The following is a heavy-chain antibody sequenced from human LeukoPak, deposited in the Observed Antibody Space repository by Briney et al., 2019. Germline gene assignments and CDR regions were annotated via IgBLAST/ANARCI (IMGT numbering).Heavy chain of an antibody. Sequence: GGTLRLSCAASGFSLSCCAMSWVRQAPGKGLEWVSSITDSGTYIYYAESVKGRFTSSRDNAKNSLYLQMNSLRAEDTGVYYCAREEQRWLQLVDYWGQGTLVTVSS. D-gene: IGHD5-24*01. CDR3: AREEQRWLQLVDY. J-gene: IGHJ4*02. CDR2: ITDSGTYI. V-gene: IGHV3-21*01. CDR1: GFSLSCCA.